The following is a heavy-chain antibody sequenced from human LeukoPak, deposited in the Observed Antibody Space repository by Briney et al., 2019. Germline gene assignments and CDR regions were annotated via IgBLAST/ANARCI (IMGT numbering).Heavy chain of an antibody. J-gene: IGHJ5*02. CDR2: INSDGSTT. CDR1: GFTFSSSW. CDR3: ARVDNWNGWFDP. V-gene: IGHV3-74*01. Sequence: GGSLRLSCAASGFTFSSSWMHWVRQAPGKGLVWVSRINSDGSTTSYADSVKGRFTISRDNAENTLYLQMNSLRAEDTALYYCARVDNWNGWFDPWGQGTLVTVSS. D-gene: IGHD1-1*01.